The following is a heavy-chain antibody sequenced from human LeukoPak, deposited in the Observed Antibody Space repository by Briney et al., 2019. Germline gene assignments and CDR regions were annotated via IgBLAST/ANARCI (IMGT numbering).Heavy chain of an antibody. J-gene: IGHJ4*02. CDR1: GVTFSGAA. V-gene: IGHV3-73*01. CDR2: IRSKANSYAT. Sequence: GGSVRLSCATSGVTFSGAAIHWVRQASGKGLEWVGCIRSKANSYATTDVASVRGRFSISRDDSKNTAYLQMNSLKTEDTAVYYCTRPSYDSSVSGVVYWGQGTLVTVSS. D-gene: IGHD3-22*01. CDR3: TRPSYDSSVSGVVY.